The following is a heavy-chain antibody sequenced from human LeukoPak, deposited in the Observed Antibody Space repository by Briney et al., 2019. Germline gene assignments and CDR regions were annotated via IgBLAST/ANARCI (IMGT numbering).Heavy chain of an antibody. V-gene: IGHV4-59*08. Sequence: SETLSLTCTVSGGSISSYYWSWIRQPPGKGLEWIGYIYYSGSTNYNPSLKSRVTISVDTSKNQFSLKLSSVTAADTAVYYCASLDLNYGMDVWGQGTTVTVSS. CDR2: IYYSGST. D-gene: IGHD3-3*01. J-gene: IGHJ6*02. CDR1: GGSISSYY. CDR3: ASLDLNYGMDV.